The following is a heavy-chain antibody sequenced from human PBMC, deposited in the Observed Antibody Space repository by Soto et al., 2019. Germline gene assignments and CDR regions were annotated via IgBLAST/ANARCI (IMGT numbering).Heavy chain of an antibody. J-gene: IGHJ4*02. CDR1: GYTFTSYY. V-gene: IGHV1-46*01. D-gene: IGHD3-3*01. Sequence: ASVKVSCKASGYTFTSYYIHWVRQAPGQGLEWMAIINPSGGSTNYAQKFQGRVTVTRDTSTSIVYMELSSLRSEDTAVHYCARDLIGGDYWGQGTLVTVSS. CDR3: ARDLIGGDY. CDR2: INPSGGST.